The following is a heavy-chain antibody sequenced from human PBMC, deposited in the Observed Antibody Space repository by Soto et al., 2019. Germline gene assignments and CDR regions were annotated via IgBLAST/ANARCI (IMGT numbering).Heavy chain of an antibody. J-gene: IGHJ6*02. CDR3: ARYLNGLVGDSSSWPPLGYYYGMDV. D-gene: IGHD6-13*01. CDR1: GFTFSSYA. CDR2: ISYDGSNK. Sequence: PGGSLRLSCAASGFTFSSYAMHWVRQAPGKGLEWVAVISYDGSNKYYADSVKGRFTISRDNSKNTLYLQMNSLRAEDTAVYYCARYLNGLVGDSSSWPPLGYYYGMDVWGQGTTVTVSS. V-gene: IGHV3-30-3*01.